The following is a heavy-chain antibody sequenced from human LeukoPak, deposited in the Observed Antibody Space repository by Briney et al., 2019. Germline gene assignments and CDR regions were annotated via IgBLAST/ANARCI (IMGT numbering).Heavy chain of an antibody. CDR1: GYTFTDYY. J-gene: IGHJ4*02. V-gene: IGHV1-2*02. CDR3: ARGDPYYFDY. Sequence: GASVKVSCKPSGYTFTDYYIHWVRQAPGQGLEWMGWINPNSGGTNYAQKFQGRVTMTRDTSISTAYMELSRLRSDDTAVYYCARGDPYYFDYWGQGTLVTVSS. CDR2: INPNSGGT.